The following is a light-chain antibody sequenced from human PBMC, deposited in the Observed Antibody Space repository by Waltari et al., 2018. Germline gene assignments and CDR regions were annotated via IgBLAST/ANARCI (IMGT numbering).Light chain of an antibody. CDR2: ETS. CDR1: QTVISSY. V-gene: IGKV3-20*01. J-gene: IGKJ2*01. CDR3: QQYGSSPRYT. Sequence: EIVLTQSLGTLSLSPGERVTLSCRASQTVISSYLAGYQQKPGQAPRLLIYETSSRATGIPDRFSGSRSGTDFALTISRLEPEDSAVYYCQQYGSSPRYTFGQGLSWRSN.